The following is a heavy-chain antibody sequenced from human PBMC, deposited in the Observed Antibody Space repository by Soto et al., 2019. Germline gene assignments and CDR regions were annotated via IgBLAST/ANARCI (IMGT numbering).Heavy chain of an antibody. Sequence: GGSLRLSCAASGFTVSSNYMSWVRQAPGKGLEWVSVIYSGGSTYYADCVKGRFTISRHNSNNTPYHQMNSLRAEDTAVYYCAREATSITIFGVRSYYMDVWGKGTTVTVSS. CDR1: GFTVSSNY. CDR3: AREATSITIFGVRSYYMDV. V-gene: IGHV3-53*04. D-gene: IGHD3-3*01. J-gene: IGHJ6*03. CDR2: IYSGGST.